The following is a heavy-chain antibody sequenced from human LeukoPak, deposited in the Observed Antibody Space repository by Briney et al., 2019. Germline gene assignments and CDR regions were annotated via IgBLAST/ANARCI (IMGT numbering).Heavy chain of an antibody. D-gene: IGHD2-2*01. J-gene: IGHJ3*02. CDR3: ARRYCSSTSCYGFDI. Sequence: PGGSLRLSCAASGFTFSNYWMSWVRQAPGKGLEWVVNIKQDGSEKYYVDSGKGRLTISRDNGKNSLYLQMNSLRAEDTAVYYCARRYCSSTSCYGFDIWGQGTMVTVSS. CDR2: IKQDGSEK. V-gene: IGHV3-7*01. CDR1: GFTFSNYW.